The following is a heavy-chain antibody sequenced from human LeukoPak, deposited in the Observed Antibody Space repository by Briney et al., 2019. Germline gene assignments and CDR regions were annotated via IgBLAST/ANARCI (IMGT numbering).Heavy chain of an antibody. D-gene: IGHD1-26*01. CDR3: AKARYSGSSFDY. V-gene: IGHV3-21*04. Sequence: GGSLRLSCAASGFTFSSYSMNWVRQAPGKGLEWVSSISSSSSYIYYADSVKGRFTISRDNSKNTLYLQMNSLRAEDTAVYYCAKARYSGSSFDYWGQGTLVTVSS. CDR2: ISSSSSYI. CDR1: GFTFSSYS. J-gene: IGHJ4*02.